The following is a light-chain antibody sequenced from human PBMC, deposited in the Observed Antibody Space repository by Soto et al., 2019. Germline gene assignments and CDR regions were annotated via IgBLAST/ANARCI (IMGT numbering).Light chain of an antibody. V-gene: IGKV1-5*01. Sequence: DIQMTQSPSTLSASVGDRVTITCRASQSISSWLAWYQQKPGKAPKLLIYDASSLESGVPSRFRGSGSGTEFTLTISSLQPDDFATYYCQQYNSYSQATFGQGTKVEIK. CDR3: QQYNSYSQAT. J-gene: IGKJ1*01. CDR1: QSISSW. CDR2: DAS.